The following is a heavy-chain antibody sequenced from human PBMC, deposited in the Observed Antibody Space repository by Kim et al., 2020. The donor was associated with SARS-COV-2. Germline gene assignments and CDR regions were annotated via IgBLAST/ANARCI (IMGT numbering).Heavy chain of an antibody. CDR2: ISSSSSYI. CDR1: GFTFSSYS. D-gene: IGHD3-9*01. Sequence: GGSLRLSCAASGFTFSSYSMNWVRQAPGKGLEWVSSISSSSSYIYYADSVKGRFTISRDNAKNSLYLQMNSLRAEDTAVYYCARDSATYYDILTGYLSYYYYGMDVWGQGTTVTVSS. J-gene: IGHJ6*02. CDR3: ARDSATYYDILTGYLSYYYYGMDV. V-gene: IGHV3-21*01.